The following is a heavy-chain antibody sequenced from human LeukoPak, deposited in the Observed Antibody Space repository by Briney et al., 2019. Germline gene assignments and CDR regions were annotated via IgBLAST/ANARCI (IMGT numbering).Heavy chain of an antibody. J-gene: IGHJ6*03. CDR1: GYTFTSYG. V-gene: IGHV1-18*01. Sequence: GASVKVSCKASGYTFTSYGISWVRQAPGQGLEWMGWISAYNGNTNYAQKLQGRVTMTTDTSTSTAYMELRSLRSDDTAVYYCARVQHAYYYYYMDVWGKGTTVTVSS. CDR2: ISAYNGNT. CDR3: ARVQHAYYYYYMDV.